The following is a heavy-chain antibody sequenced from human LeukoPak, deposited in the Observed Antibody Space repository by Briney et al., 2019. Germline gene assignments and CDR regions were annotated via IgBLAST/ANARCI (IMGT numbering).Heavy chain of an antibody. CDR3: AGAPQSFRMTVLGGGVDY. CDR1: GFTFSSYS. V-gene: IGHV3-21*01. Sequence: GGSLRLSCAASGFTFSSYSMNWVRQAPGKGLEWVSSISSSSSYIYYADSVKGRFTISRDNAKNSLYLQMNSLRAEDTAVYYCAGAPQSFRMTVLGGGVDYWGQGTLVTVSS. J-gene: IGHJ4*02. CDR2: ISSSSSYI. D-gene: IGHD3-16*01.